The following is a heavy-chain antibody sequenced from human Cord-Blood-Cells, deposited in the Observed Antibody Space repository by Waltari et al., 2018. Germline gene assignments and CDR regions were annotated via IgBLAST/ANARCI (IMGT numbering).Heavy chain of an antibody. CDR3: ASSRYDYTDGVIDY. V-gene: IGHV1-69*09. CDR1: GGTFSSYA. CDR2: IIPILGIA. J-gene: IGHJ4*02. Sequence: QVQLVQSGAEVKKPGSSVKVSCKASGGTFSSYAISWVRQAPGQGLEWLGRIIPILGIANYAQKFQGRVTITAYKSTSTAYMELSSLRSEDTAVYYCASSRYDYTDGVIDYWGQGTLVTVSS. D-gene: IGHD5-12*01.